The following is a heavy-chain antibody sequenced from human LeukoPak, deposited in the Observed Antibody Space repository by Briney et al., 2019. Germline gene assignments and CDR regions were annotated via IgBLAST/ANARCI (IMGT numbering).Heavy chain of an antibody. V-gene: IGHV1-69*13. CDR3: AREAQVLYQLQQGFAY. J-gene: IGHJ4*02. Sequence: SVKVSCKASVGTFSSYAISWVRQAPAQGLEWMGGIIHIFGTANYAQKFQGRVTINADESTSTDYMELSSLRSEDTAVYYCAREAQVLYQLQQGFAYWGQGTLVTVSS. CDR1: VGTFSSYA. CDR2: IIHIFGTA. D-gene: IGHD2-2*01.